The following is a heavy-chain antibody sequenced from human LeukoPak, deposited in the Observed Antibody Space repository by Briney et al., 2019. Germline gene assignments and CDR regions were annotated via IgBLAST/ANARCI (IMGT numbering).Heavy chain of an antibody. D-gene: IGHD3-3*01. V-gene: IGHV4-34*01. CDR1: GGSFSGYY. J-gene: IGHJ4*02. Sequence: NPSETLSLTCAVYGGSFSGYYWSWIREPPGKGLEWIGEINHSGSTNYNPSLKSRVTISVDTSKNQFSLKLSSVTAADTAVYYCARDRTIFGVAMFDYWGQGTLVTVSS. CDR2: INHSGST. CDR3: ARDRTIFGVAMFDY.